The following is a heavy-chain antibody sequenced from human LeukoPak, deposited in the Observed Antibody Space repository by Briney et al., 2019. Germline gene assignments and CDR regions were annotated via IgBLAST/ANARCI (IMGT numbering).Heavy chain of an antibody. CDR3: AKTGGVTDTAMVIDY. J-gene: IGHJ4*02. Sequence: GGSLRLSCAASGFTFSSYGMHWVRQAPGKGLEWVAVISYDGSNKYYADSVKGRFTISRDNSKNTLYLQMNSLRAEDTAVYYCAKTGGVTDTAMVIDYWGQGTLVTVSS. CDR2: ISYDGSNK. V-gene: IGHV3-30*18. D-gene: IGHD5-18*01. CDR1: GFTFSSYG.